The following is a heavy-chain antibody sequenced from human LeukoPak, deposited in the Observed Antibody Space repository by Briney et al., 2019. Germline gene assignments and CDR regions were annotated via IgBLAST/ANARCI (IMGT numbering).Heavy chain of an antibody. CDR2: ISSSGSTI. CDR1: GFTFSSYG. J-gene: IGHJ6*02. Sequence: GGSLRLSCAASGFTFSSYGMNWVRQAPGKGLEWVSYISSSGSTIYYADSVKGRFTISRDNAKNTVYLQMNSLRAEDTAVYYCASFLTGGRQHFSCGMDVWGQGTPVTVSS. CDR3: ASFLTGGRQHFSCGMDV. D-gene: IGHD1-14*01. V-gene: IGHV3-48*03.